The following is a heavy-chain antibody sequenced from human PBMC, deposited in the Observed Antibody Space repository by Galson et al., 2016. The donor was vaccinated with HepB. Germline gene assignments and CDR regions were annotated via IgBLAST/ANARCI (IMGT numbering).Heavy chain of an antibody. CDR3: ARSVGYDYGMDV. Sequence: SVKVSCKASGYTFTGYYIHYVRQAPGQGLEWMAWINPKRGGTQYAQKVQGRVTMTRDTSISTADMELSRLRSDDTAVYYCARSVGYDYGMDVWGQGTTVTVSS. D-gene: IGHD1-26*01. V-gene: IGHV1-2*02. CDR2: INPKRGGT. CDR1: GYTFTGYY. J-gene: IGHJ6*02.